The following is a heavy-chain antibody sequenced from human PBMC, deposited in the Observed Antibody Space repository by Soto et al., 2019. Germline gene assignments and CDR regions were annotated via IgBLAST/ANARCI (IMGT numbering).Heavy chain of an antibody. CDR1: GYSISSGYY. D-gene: IGHD2-15*01. J-gene: IGHJ6*02. CDR3: ARAGRPVSGSGPLPYYYYAMHV. V-gene: IGHV4-38-2*02. CDR2: IYHSGGT. Sequence: PETLSLTCSVSGYSISSGYYWGWLRQPPGKGLEGMGSIYHSGGTYSNPSLQRRRTMSFDTPNNHFSLKVNAVTAADTAVHYCARAGRPVSGSGPLPYYYYAMHVWG.